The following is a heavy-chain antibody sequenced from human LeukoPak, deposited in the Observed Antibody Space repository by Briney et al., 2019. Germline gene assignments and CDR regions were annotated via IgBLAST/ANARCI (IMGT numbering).Heavy chain of an antibody. Sequence: SETLSLTCTVSRGSISGYSWSWIRQSPGGGLEWIGYIYYSGDTAYNPSLRSRVTLSVDTSKNQFSLQLRSVTTADTAVYYCVRVVMYYYDSSGYNTGSPWGQGTLVTVSS. V-gene: IGHV4-59*01. D-gene: IGHD3-22*01. CDR1: RGSISGYS. CDR2: IYYSGDT. CDR3: VRVVMYYYDSSGYNTGSP. J-gene: IGHJ5*02.